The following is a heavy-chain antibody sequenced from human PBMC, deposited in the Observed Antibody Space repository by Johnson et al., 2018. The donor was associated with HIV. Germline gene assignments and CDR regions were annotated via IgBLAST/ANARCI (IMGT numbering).Heavy chain of an antibody. J-gene: IGHJ3*01. CDR1: RFTFSSYA. D-gene: IGHD5-12*01. CDR3: ASGDDAVF. Sequence: VQLVESGGGVVQPGRSLRLSCAASRFTFSSYAMHWVRQAPGKGLEWVAVIWYDGSNKYYADSVKGRFTISRDNSKNTLYLQMNSLRAEDMAVYDCASGDDAVFWGQGTTVTVSS. CDR2: IWYDGSNK. V-gene: IGHV3-30*04.